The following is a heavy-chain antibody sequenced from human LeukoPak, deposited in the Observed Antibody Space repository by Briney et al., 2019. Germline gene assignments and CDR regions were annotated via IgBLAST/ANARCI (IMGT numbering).Heavy chain of an antibody. CDR3: ARSRDGTDV. J-gene: IGHJ6*02. CDR1: GGTFSSYA. V-gene: IGHV1-2*02. Sequence: ASVKVSCKASGGTFSSYAISWVRQAPGQGLEWMGWINPNSGGTNYAQKFQGRVTMTRDTSISTAYMELSRLRSDDTAVYYCARSRDGTDVWGQGTTVTVSS. D-gene: IGHD2-2*01. CDR2: INPNSGGT.